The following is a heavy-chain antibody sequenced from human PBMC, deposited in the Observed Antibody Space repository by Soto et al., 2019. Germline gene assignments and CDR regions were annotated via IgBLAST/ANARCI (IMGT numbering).Heavy chain of an antibody. Sequence: QMQLVQSGPEVKKPGTSVKVSCKASGFTFTSSAVQWVRQARGQRLEWIGWIVVGSGNTNYAQKFQERVTITRDMSTSTAYMKLSSLSSADTAVYYCAAAFRLGYDILTGATLSDYWGQGTLVTVSS. J-gene: IGHJ4*02. D-gene: IGHD3-9*01. CDR2: IVVGSGNT. CDR3: AAAFRLGYDILTGATLSDY. CDR1: GFTFTSSA. V-gene: IGHV1-58*01.